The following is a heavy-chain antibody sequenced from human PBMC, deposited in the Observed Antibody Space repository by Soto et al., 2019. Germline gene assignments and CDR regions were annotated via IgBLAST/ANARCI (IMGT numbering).Heavy chain of an antibody. Sequence: EQLLESGGGLVQPGGSLRLSCAASDFDFGIYAMNWVRQTPGKGLECVSSISASGSGTLYADSVKGRFTTSRDNSKNMLYMQINRRTADDTAMYYCARGPTSSRTYFYYAHMDMWGIGTTVSISS. J-gene: IGHJ6*03. CDR1: DFDFGIYA. CDR2: ISASGSGT. V-gene: IGHV3-23*01. CDR3: ARGPTSSRTYFYYAHMDM. D-gene: IGHD6-13*01.